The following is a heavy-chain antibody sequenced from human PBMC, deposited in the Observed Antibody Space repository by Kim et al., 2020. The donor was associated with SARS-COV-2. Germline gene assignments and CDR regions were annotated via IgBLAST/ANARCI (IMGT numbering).Heavy chain of an antibody. J-gene: IGHJ6*02. CDR1: GFTFSDYY. Sequence: GGSLRLSCAASGFTFSDYYMSWIRQAPGKGLEWVSYISSSSSYTNYADSVKGRFTISRDNAKNSLYLQMNSLRAEDTAVYYCARDRGKMEWLSSLIGFSGGGMDVWGQGTTVTVSS. D-gene: IGHD3-3*01. CDR2: ISSSSSYT. V-gene: IGHV3-11*06. CDR3: ARDRGKMEWLSSLIGFSGGGMDV.